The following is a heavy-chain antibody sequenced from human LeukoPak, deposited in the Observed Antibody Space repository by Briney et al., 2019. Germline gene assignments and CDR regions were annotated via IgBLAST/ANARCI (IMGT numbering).Heavy chain of an antibody. V-gene: IGHV4-61*02. CDR1: GGSISSGSYY. CDR2: IYTSGST. CDR3: ARSDFWSGYRFDY. J-gene: IGHJ4*02. D-gene: IGHD3-3*01. Sequence: SETLSLTCTVSGGSISSGSYYWSWIRQPAGKGLEWIGRIYTSGSTNYNPSLKSRVTMSVDTSKNQFSLNLSSVTAADTAVYYCARSDFWSGYRFDYWGQGTLVTVSS.